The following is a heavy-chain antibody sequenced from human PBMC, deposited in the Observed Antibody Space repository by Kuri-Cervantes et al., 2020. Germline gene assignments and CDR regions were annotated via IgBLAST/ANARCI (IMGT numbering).Heavy chain of an antibody. Sequence: SETLSLTCTVSGGSISTFYWSWIRQTPGKGLEWIGSIYYSGSTYYNPSLKSRVTISVDTSKNQFSLKLSSVTAADTAVYYCARRTYGDYFDYWGQGTLVTVSS. D-gene: IGHD4-17*01. CDR2: IYYSGST. CDR1: GGSISTFY. CDR3: ARRTYGDYFDY. V-gene: IGHV4-59*05. J-gene: IGHJ4*02.